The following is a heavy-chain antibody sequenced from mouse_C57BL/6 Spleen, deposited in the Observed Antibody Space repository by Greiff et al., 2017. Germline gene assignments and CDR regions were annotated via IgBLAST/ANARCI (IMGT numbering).Heavy chain of an antibody. J-gene: IGHJ1*03. Sequence: EVQLVESGGGLVQPGGSMKLSCVASGFTFSNYWMNWVSQSPEKGLEWVAQIRLKSDNYATHYAESVKGMFTISRDDSKSSVYLQMNNLRAEDTGIYYCTEGYWYFDVWGTGTTVTVSS. V-gene: IGHV6-3*01. CDR3: TEGYWYFDV. CDR1: GFTFSNYW. CDR2: IRLKSDNYAT.